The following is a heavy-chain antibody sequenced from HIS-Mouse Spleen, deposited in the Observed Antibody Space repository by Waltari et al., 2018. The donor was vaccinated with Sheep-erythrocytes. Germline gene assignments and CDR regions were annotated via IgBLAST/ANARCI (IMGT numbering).Heavy chain of an antibody. J-gene: IGHJ2*01. CDR2: ISYDGSNK. CDR1: GFTFSSYG. V-gene: IGHV3-30*18. CDR3: AKVRTVNYWYFDL. D-gene: IGHD1-1*01. Sequence: QVQLVESGGGVVQPGRSLRLSCAASGFTFSSYGMHWAGHAPGKGLEWVAVISYDGSNKYYADSVKGRFTISRDNSKNTLYLQMNSLRAEDTAVYYCAKVRTVNYWYFDLWGRGTLVTVSS.